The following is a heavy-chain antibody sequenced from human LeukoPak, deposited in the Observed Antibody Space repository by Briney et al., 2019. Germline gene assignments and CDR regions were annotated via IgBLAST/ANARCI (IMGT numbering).Heavy chain of an antibody. V-gene: IGHV4-38-2*02. J-gene: IGHJ3*02. CDR3: ARTQWTNAFHI. CDR1: GYSISSGYY. Sequence: PSETLSLTCTVSGYSISSGYYWGWIRQPPGQGLEWIGVYHVGTTDYNPSLKSRVTISVDGSKNQFSLKLTSVTAADTAVYYCARTQWTNAFHIWGQGTMVTVSS. D-gene: IGHD6-19*01. CDR2: VYHVGTT.